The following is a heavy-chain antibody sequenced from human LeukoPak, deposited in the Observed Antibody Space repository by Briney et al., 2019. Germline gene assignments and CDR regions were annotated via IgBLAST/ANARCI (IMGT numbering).Heavy chain of an antibody. D-gene: IGHD6-19*01. CDR2: ISYDGSNK. Sequence: GKSLSLSCAASGFTFSIYGMHWVRPAPGKGLEWMAVISYDGSNKFYADSVKGRFTISRDNSKNTLYLQMNSLRAEDTTVYYCAKDRSLYSSGWYGMDVWGQGTTVTVSS. CDR3: AKDRSLYSSGWYGMDV. V-gene: IGHV3-30*18. J-gene: IGHJ6*02. CDR1: GFTFSIYG.